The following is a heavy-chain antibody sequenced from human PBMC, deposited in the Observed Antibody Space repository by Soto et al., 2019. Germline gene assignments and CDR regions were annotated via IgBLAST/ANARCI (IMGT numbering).Heavy chain of an antibody. Sequence: ASVKVSCKASGYTFTSYGISWVRQAPGQGLEWMGWMNPNSGNTGYAQKFQGRVTMTRNTSISTAYMELSSLRSEDTAVYYCAREGYCSGGSCQNYYYYYMDVWGKGTTVTVSS. V-gene: IGHV1-8*02. CDR3: AREGYCSGGSCQNYYYYYMDV. D-gene: IGHD2-15*01. J-gene: IGHJ6*03. CDR1: GYTFTSYG. CDR2: MNPNSGNT.